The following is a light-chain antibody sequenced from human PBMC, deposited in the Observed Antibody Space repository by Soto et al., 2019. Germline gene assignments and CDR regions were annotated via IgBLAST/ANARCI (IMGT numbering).Light chain of an antibody. CDR3: QQYGSSPLT. J-gene: IGKJ4*01. V-gene: IGKV3-20*01. CDR2: DAS. CDR1: QSVSSSN. Sequence: EIVLTQSPGTLSLSPGERATLSCRASQSVSSSNLAWYQQKPGQAARLLIYDASSRATGIPDRFSGSGSGTDFTLTISRLEPEDSAVYVCQQYGSSPLTFGGGTKVDFK.